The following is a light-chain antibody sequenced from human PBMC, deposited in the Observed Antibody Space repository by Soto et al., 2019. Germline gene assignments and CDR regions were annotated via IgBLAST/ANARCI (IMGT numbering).Light chain of an antibody. V-gene: IGKV1-5*01. CDR3: QKYNSYSGR. CDR1: QSISSW. J-gene: IGKJ1*01. Sequence: DIQMTQSPSNLSASVGDRVTITCRASQSISSWLAWYQQKPGKAPKLLIYDASSLESGVPSRFSGSGSGTDFTLTISSLQPEDVATYYCQKYNSYSGRFGQGTKVDIK. CDR2: DAS.